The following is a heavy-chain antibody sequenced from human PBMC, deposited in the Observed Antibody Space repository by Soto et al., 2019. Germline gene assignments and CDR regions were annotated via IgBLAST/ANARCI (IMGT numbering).Heavy chain of an antibody. CDR3: ARHDGFSSGWIFDY. D-gene: IGHD6-19*01. V-gene: IGHV4-34*01. Sequence: SETLSLTCAVYGGSGGSFSGYYWSWIRQPPGKGLEWIGEINHSGSTNYNPSLKSRVTISVDTSKNQLSLKLRSVTAADTAVYYCARHDGFSSGWIFDYWGHGTLVTVS. CDR1: GGSGGSFSGYY. CDR2: INHSGST. J-gene: IGHJ4*01.